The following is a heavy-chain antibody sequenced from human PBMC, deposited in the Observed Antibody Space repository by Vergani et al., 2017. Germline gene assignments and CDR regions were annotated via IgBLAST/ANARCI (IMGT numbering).Heavy chain of an antibody. Sequence: EVQLLESGGGLVQPGGSLRLSCAASGFTFSSYAMSWVRQAPGKGLEWVSAISGSGGSTYYADSVKGRFTISRDNSKNTLYLQMNSLRAEDTAVYYCANDGVPRDTFDIWGQGTMVTVSS. CDR2: ISGSGGST. V-gene: IGHV3-23*01. CDR1: GFTFSSYA. D-gene: IGHD3-16*01. CDR3: ANDGVPRDTFDI. J-gene: IGHJ3*02.